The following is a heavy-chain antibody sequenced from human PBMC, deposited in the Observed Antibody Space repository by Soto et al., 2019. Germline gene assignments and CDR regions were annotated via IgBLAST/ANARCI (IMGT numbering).Heavy chain of an antibody. Sequence: QLQLQESGSGLVKPSQTLSLTCAVSGGSISSGGYSWSWIRQPLGKGLEWIVYMYHSGNPYYNPSLNSRVTIAIDRSKNQFSLKLSSVTVADTAMYYCARVPDYWGQGILVTVSS. J-gene: IGHJ4*02. CDR3: ARVPDY. CDR1: GGSISSGGYS. V-gene: IGHV4-30-2*01. D-gene: IGHD2-2*01. CDR2: MYHSGNP.